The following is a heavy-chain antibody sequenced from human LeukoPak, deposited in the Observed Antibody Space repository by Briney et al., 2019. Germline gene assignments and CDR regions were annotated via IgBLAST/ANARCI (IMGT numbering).Heavy chain of an antibody. Sequence: SETLSLTCSVSGDSVSSRTYFWGWIRQPPGKGLEWIGEINHSGSTNYNPSLKSRVTIPVDTSKNQFSLKLSSVTAADTAVYYCARGRVLWFGELSMAWFDPWGQGTLVTVSS. CDR3: ARGRVLWFGELSMAWFDP. D-gene: IGHD3-10*01. CDR2: INHSGST. CDR1: GDSVSSRTYF. J-gene: IGHJ5*02. V-gene: IGHV4-39*07.